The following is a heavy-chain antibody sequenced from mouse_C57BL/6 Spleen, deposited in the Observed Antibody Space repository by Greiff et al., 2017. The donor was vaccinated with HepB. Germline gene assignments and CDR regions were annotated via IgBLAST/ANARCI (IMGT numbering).Heavy chain of an antibody. D-gene: IGHD1-1*01. J-gene: IGHJ3*01. Sequence: QVQLQQSGAELARPGASVKLSCKASGYTFTSYGISWVKQRTGQGLEWIGEIYPRSGNTYYNEKFKGKATLTADKSSSTAYMELRRLTSEDSAVYFCARFPDYYGSSYLAYWGQGTLVTVSA. V-gene: IGHV1-81*01. CDR2: IYPRSGNT. CDR1: GYTFTSYG. CDR3: ARFPDYYGSSYLAY.